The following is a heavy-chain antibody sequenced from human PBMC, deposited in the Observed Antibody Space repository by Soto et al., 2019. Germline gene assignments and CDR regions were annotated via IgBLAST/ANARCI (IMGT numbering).Heavy chain of an antibody. J-gene: IGHJ4*02. Sequence: GASVKVSCKASGGTLSSYTISWVRQAPGQGLEWMGGIIPIFGNTNYAQKLQGRVTMTTDTSASTAYVALRSLRSDDTAVYYCARDPVAGTYFDYWGQGALVTVSS. D-gene: IGHD6-19*01. CDR2: IIPIFGNT. V-gene: IGHV1-18*01. CDR3: ARDPVAGTYFDY. CDR1: GGTLSSYT.